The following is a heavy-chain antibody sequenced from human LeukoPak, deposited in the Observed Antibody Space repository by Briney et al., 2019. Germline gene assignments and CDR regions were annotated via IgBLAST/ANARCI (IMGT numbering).Heavy chain of an antibody. D-gene: IGHD1-7*01. CDR3: TTDPEYNWNYVFDY. V-gene: IGHV3-15*01. CDR1: GFTFSNAW. J-gene: IGHJ4*02. CDR2: IKGKTDGGTT. Sequence: AGGSLRLSCAASGFTFSNAWMSWVRQAPGKGLEWVGRIKGKTDGGTTGYAAPVKGRFTISRDDSKNTLYLQMNSLKTEDTAVYYCTTDPEYNWNYVFDYWGQGTLVTVSS.